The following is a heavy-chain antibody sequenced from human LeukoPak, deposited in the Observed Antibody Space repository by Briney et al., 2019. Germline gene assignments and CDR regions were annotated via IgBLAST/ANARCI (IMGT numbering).Heavy chain of an antibody. J-gene: IGHJ6*03. D-gene: IGHD6-13*01. Sequence: SETLSLTCTVSGGSISSYYWIWIRQPAGKGLEWIGRIYTSGSTNYNPSLKSRVTMSVDTSKNQFSLKLSSVTAADTAVYYCAREVGSSWYYYYYMDVWGKGTTVTISS. CDR3: AREVGSSWYYYYYMDV. CDR2: IYTSGST. V-gene: IGHV4-4*07. CDR1: GGSISSYY.